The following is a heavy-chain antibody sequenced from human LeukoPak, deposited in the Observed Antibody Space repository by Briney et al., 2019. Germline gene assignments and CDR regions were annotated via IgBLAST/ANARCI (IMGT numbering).Heavy chain of an antibody. CDR1: GFTFSSYA. Sequence: PGGSLRLSCAASGFTFSSYAMNWVRQAPGKGLEWVLGISGGGGSTYYADSVKGRFTIYRDNSKNTLYLQMNSLRAEDTAVYYCAKDGRGWRGYFQHWGQGTLVTVSS. D-gene: IGHD6-19*01. CDR3: AKDGRGWRGYFQH. V-gene: IGHV3-23*01. CDR2: ISGGGGST. J-gene: IGHJ1*01.